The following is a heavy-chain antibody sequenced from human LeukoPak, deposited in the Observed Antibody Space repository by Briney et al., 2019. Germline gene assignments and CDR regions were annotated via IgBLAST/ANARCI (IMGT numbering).Heavy chain of an antibody. D-gene: IGHD5-24*01. CDR3: ARDGYNKRKYFDY. CDR2: INHSGST. V-gene: IGHV4-34*01. J-gene: IGHJ4*02. CDR1: GGSFSGYY. Sequence: SGTLSLTCAVYGGSFSGYYWSWIRQPPGKGLEWIGEINHSGSTNYNPSLKSRVTISVDTSKNQFSLKLSSVTAADTAVYYCARDGYNKRKYFDYWGQGTLVTVSS.